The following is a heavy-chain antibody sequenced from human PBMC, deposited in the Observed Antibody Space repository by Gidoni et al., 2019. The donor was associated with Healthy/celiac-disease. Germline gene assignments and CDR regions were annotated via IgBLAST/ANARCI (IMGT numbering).Heavy chain of an antibody. V-gene: IGHV4-39*01. CDR1: GGSISSSSYY. J-gene: IGHJ6*02. CDR2: IYYSGST. CDR3: ARRGPYWGAVPSNYYYGMDV. D-gene: IGHD3-16*01. Sequence: QLQLQESGPGLVKPSETLSLTCTVSGGSISSSSYYWGWIRQPPGKGLEWIGSIYYSGSTYYNPSLKSRVTISVDTSKNQFSLKLSSVTAADTAVYYCARRGPYWGAVPSNYYYGMDVWGQGTTVTVSS.